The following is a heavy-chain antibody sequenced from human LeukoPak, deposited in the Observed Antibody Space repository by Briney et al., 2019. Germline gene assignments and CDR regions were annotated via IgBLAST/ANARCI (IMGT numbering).Heavy chain of an antibody. CDR3: ARGGSSPFYFGGHVF. CDR1: GYLFSSYY. CDR2: INPGDSDT. V-gene: IGHV5-51*01. D-gene: IGHD3-10*01. J-gene: IGHJ4*02. Sequence: GESLKISCQGSGYLFSSYYIGWARQMPGKGLEWMGIINPGDSDTRYSPSFQGQVSMSVDTSTKSAYLQWTSLKASDSATYYCARGGSSPFYFGGHVFCGQGTVVTVSS.